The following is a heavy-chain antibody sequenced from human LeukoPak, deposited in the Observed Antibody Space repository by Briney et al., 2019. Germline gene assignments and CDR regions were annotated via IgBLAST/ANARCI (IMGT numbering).Heavy chain of an antibody. Sequence: GGSLRLSCAASGFTFDDYGMSWVRQAPGKGLEWVSGINWNGGSTGYADSVMGRFTISRDNAKNSLYLQMNSLRAEDTALYSCGAAIIGAFDIWGQGTMVTVSS. CDR3: GAAIIGAFDI. CDR2: INWNGGST. CDR1: GFTFDDYG. V-gene: IGHV3-20*04. D-gene: IGHD2/OR15-2a*01. J-gene: IGHJ3*02.